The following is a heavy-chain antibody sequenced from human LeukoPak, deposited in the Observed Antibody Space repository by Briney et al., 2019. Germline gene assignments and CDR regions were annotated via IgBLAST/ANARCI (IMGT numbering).Heavy chain of an antibody. V-gene: IGHV3-7*01. CDR3: AREGYATTWYSYYMDV. CDR2: IRQDGSEI. CDR1: GFIFRKYW. D-gene: IGHD2-2*01. Sequence: GGSLRLSCAASGFIFRKYWMSWVRQAPGKGLEWVANIRQDGSEIDYVDSVKGRSTISRDDAKNSLFLQMNSLRAEDTAVYYCAREGYATTWYSYYMDVWGKGTTVTVSS. J-gene: IGHJ6*03.